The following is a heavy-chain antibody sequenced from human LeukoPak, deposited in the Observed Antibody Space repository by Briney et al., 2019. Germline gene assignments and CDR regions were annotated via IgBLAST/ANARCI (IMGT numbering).Heavy chain of an antibody. V-gene: IGHV4-39*07. D-gene: IGHD1-26*01. CDR2: FYYSGST. CDR3: ARVGVGATLDY. Sequence: PSETLSLSCTVSGGSISNSSYYWGWIRQPPGKGLEWIGRFYYSGSTYYNPSLKSRVTISVDTSKNQLSLKLSSVTAADTAVYYCARVGVGATLDYWGQGTLVTVSS. CDR1: GGSISNSSYY. J-gene: IGHJ4*02.